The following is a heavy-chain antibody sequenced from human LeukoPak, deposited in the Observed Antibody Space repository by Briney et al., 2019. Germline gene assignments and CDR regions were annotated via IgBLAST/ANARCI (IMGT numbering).Heavy chain of an antibody. CDR2: IYYSGST. V-gene: IGHV4-31*03. D-gene: IGHD6-13*01. CDR1: GGSISSGGYY. J-gene: IGHJ6*03. CDR3: AAAPSLYYYMDV. Sequence: PSETLSLTCTVSGGSISSGGYYWSWIRQHPGKGLEWIGYIYYSGSTYYNPSLKSRVTISVDASKNQFSLKLSSVTAADTAVYYCAAAPSLYYYMDVRGKGTTVTVSS.